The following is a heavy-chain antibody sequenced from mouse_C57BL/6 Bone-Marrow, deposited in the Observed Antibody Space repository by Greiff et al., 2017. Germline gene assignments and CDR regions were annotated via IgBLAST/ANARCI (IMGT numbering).Heavy chain of an antibody. J-gene: IGHJ1*03. D-gene: IGHD1-1*01. CDR2: IDPSDSYT. V-gene: IGHV1-50*01. CDR3: ARHDGSSYGWYFDV. Sequence: QVQLQQPGAELVKPGASVKLSCKASGYTFTSYWMQWVKQRPGQGLEWIGEIDPSDSYTNYNQKFKGKATLTVDTSSSTAYMQLSSLTSEDSAVYDCARHDGSSYGWYFDVWGTGTTVTVSA. CDR1: GYTFTSYW.